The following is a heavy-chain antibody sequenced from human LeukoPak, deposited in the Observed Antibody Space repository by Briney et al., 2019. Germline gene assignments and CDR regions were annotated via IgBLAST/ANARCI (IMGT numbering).Heavy chain of an antibody. CDR3: AKDLGYVDYDDGIRDAFDI. CDR2: ISGSGGST. Sequence: GGSLRLCCAASGFTFSSYAMSWVRQAPGKGLEVVSAISGSGGSTYYADSVKGRFTISRDNSKNTLYLQMNSLRAEDTAVYYCAKDLGYVDYDDGIRDAFDIWGQGTMVTVSS. D-gene: IGHD4-17*01. V-gene: IGHV3-23*01. J-gene: IGHJ3*02. CDR1: GFTFSSYA.